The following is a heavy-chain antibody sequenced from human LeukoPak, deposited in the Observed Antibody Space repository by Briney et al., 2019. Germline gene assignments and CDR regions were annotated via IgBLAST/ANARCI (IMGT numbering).Heavy chain of an antibody. Sequence: GRSLRLSCTASGFTFGDYAMSWVRQAPGKGLEWVGFIRGKAYGGTTEYAASVKGRFTISRDDSKSIASLQMNSLKTEDTAVYYCTRARLVGYCTSTSCYGGSYFDYWGQGTLVTVSS. V-gene: IGHV3-49*04. J-gene: IGHJ4*02. CDR3: TRARLVGYCTSTSCYGGSYFDY. D-gene: IGHD2-2*01. CDR1: GFTFGDYA. CDR2: IRGKAYGGTT.